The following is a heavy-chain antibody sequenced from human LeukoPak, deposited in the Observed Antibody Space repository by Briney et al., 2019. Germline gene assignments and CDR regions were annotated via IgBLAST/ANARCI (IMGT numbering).Heavy chain of an antibody. CDR3: ASLTGDWGGYFDY. J-gene: IGHJ4*02. Sequence: GGSLRLSCAASGFAVSSNYMSWVRQAPGKGLEWVSVIYSGGSTYYADSVKGRFTISRDNSKNTLYLQMNSLRAEDTAVYYCASLTGDWGGYFDYWGQGTLVTVSS. D-gene: IGHD7-27*01. V-gene: IGHV3-66*01. CDR1: GFAVSSNY. CDR2: IYSGGST.